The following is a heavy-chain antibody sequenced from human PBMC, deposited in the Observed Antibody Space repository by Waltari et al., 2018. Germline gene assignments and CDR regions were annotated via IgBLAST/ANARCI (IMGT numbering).Heavy chain of an antibody. CDR2: IYHAGDT. D-gene: IGHD2-2*03. V-gene: IGHV4-38-2*01. CDR3: SRQVLGYCTSAACRRLES. CDR1: GYSINGGYD. J-gene: IGHJ4*02. Sequence: VQLQESCPGLAKPSETLSLTCDVSGYSINGGYDWGWIRQSPGKGLEWIATIYHAGDTFYNPSLKSRVTISMDTSKNQFSLKLNSVTAADTAVYFCSRQVLGYCTSAACRRLESWGQGTLVTVSS.